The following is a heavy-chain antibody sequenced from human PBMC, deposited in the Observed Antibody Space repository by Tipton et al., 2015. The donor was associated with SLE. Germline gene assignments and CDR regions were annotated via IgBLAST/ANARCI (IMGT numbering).Heavy chain of an antibody. Sequence: GLVKPSETLSLTCTVSGGSISSGTYYWSWIRQNPQKGLEWIGYIYNSGNTHYNPSLKSRVTISVDTSKNQFSLRLSSVTAADTAVYYCLRVEVPGYYYGIDVWGQGTTVTVSS. D-gene: IGHD5-24*01. J-gene: IGHJ6*02. CDR3: LRVEVPGYYYGIDV. CDR2: IYNSGNT. V-gene: IGHV4-31*03. CDR1: GGSISSGTYY.